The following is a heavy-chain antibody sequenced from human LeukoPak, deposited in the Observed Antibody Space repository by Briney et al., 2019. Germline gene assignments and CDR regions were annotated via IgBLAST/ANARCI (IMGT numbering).Heavy chain of an antibody. D-gene: IGHD2-2*01. Sequence: SGGSLRLSCAASGFIFRSYWMSWVRQAPGKGLEWVANMKEDGTEIYYVDSVKGRFTISRDNAKNSLYLQMNNLRGEDTAVYYCAKEVVGPWERNALDIWGQGTMVTVSS. CDR1: GFIFRSYW. J-gene: IGHJ3*02. CDR2: MKEDGTEI. V-gene: IGHV3-7*01. CDR3: AKEVVGPWERNALDI.